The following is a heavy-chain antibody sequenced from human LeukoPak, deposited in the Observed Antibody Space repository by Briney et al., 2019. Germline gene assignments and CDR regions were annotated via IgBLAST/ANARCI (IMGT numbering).Heavy chain of an antibody. Sequence: ASVKVSCKASGYTFTGFYVHWGRRAPGQGLEWMGWINPDSGGTNYAQKFQGRVTVTRDTSISTAYMELSRLTSDDTAVYYCARLNSGYDYFDYWGQGTLVTVSS. V-gene: IGHV1-2*02. CDR1: GYTFTGFY. D-gene: IGHD5-12*01. J-gene: IGHJ4*02. CDR2: INPDSGGT. CDR3: ARLNSGYDYFDY.